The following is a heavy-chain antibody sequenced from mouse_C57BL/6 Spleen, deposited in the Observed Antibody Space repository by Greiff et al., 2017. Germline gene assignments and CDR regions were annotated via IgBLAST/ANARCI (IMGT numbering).Heavy chain of an antibody. Sequence: EVQLVESGPGLVKPSQSLSLTCSVTGYSITSGYYWNWIRTFPGNKLEWMDYIRYDGSNNYNPSLKNRISITRAKSKNQVFLKLNTVTTEDTATYDSARANYYGCIYDYGGWGQTTTVTFAT. CDR2: IRYDGSN. J-gene: IGHJ2*01. V-gene: IGHV3-6*01. CDR1: GYSITSGYY. D-gene: IGHD1-1*01. CDR3: ARANYYGCIYDYGG.